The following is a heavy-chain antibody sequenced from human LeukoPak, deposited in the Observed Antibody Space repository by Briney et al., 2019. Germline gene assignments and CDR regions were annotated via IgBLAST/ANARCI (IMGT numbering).Heavy chain of an antibody. CDR2: IIPILGIA. D-gene: IGHD3-3*01. Sequence: ASVKVSCKASGGTFSSYAISWVRQAPGQGLEWMGRIIPILGIANYAQKFQGRVTITADKSTSTAYMELSSLRSEDTAVYYCARDPGQPYYDFWSGYSYYFDYWGQGTLVTVSS. CDR3: ARDPGQPYYDFWSGYSYYFDY. V-gene: IGHV1-69*04. J-gene: IGHJ4*02. CDR1: GGTFSSYA.